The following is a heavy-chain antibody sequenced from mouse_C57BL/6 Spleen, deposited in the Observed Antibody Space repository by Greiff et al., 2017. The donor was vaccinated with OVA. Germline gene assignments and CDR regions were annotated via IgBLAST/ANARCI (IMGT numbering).Heavy chain of an antibody. CDR1: GFNIKDDY. D-gene: IGHD2-5*01. CDR3: TSYSNYCGLAY. J-gene: IGHJ3*01. V-gene: IGHV14-4*01. CDR2: IDPENGDT. Sequence: EVQLQQSGAELVRPGASVKLSCTASGFNIKDDYMHWVKQRPEQGLEWIGWIDPENGDTEYASKFQGKATITADTSSTTAYLQLSSLTSEDTAVYYCTSYSNYCGLAYWGQGTLVTVSA.